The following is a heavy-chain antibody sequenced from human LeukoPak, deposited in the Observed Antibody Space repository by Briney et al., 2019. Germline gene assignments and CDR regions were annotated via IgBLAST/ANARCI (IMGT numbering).Heavy chain of an antibody. CDR1: GYTFTSYD. V-gene: IGHV1-8*01. CDR2: MNPNSGNT. J-gene: IGHJ2*01. Sequence: GASVKVSCKASGYTFTSYDINWVRQATGQGLEWMGWMNPNSGNTGYAQKFQGRVTMTRNTSISTAYMELSSLRSEDTAVYYCARDLDLGYCSGGSCYLSWYFDLWGRGTLVTVSS. D-gene: IGHD2-15*01. CDR3: ARDLDLGYCSGGSCYLSWYFDL.